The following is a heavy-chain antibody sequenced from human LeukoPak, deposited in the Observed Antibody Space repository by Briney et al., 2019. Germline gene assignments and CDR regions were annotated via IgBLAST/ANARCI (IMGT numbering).Heavy chain of an antibody. CDR3: AKKPSYYYDSSGSYYIDY. Sequence: GGSLRLSCAASGFTFSSYSMNWVRQAPGKGLEWVSSISSSSSYIYYADSVKGRFTISRDISKNTLFLQMNSLRAEDTAVYYCAKKPSYYYDSSGSYYIDYWGQGTLVTVSP. D-gene: IGHD3-22*01. V-gene: IGHV3-21*04. CDR1: GFTFSSYS. J-gene: IGHJ4*02. CDR2: ISSSSSYI.